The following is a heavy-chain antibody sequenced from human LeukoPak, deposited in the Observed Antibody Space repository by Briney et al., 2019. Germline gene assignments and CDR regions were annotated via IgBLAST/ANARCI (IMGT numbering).Heavy chain of an antibody. CDR3: ARDDSSWGSWMYYYYMDV. CDR1: GFTFSSYW. D-gene: IGHD6-13*01. Sequence: GGSLRLSCAASGFTFSSYWMSWVRQAPGKGLEWVANIKQDGSEKYYVDSVKGRFTISRDNAKNSLYLQMNSLRAEDTAVYYCARDDSSWGSWMYYYYMDVWGKGTTVTVSS. V-gene: IGHV3-7*01. CDR2: IKQDGSEK. J-gene: IGHJ6*03.